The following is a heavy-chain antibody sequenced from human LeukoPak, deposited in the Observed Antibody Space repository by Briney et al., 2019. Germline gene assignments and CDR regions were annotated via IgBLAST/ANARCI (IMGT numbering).Heavy chain of an antibody. CDR2: ITTGGDDL. CDR3: ARKQWLNS. D-gene: IGHD6-19*01. CDR1: GFTVSSNY. Sequence: PGGSLRLSCAASGFTVSSNYMSWVRQAPGKGLEWVSSITTGGDDLYYSDSVKGRFTISRDNAKNSLFLQMNNLRAEDTAVYYCARKQWLNSWGQGTRVIVSS. J-gene: IGHJ5*02. V-gene: IGHV3-21*01.